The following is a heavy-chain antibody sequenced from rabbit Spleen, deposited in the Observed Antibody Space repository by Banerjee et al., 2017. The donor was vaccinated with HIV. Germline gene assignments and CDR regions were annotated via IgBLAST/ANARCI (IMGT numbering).Heavy chain of an antibody. V-gene: IGHV1S45*01. CDR1: GVSLNDKDV. D-gene: IGHD1-1*01. Sequence: EQLEESGGGLVKPEGSLTLTCKASGVSLNDKDVMCWVRQAPGKGLEWIACIDTNDGDTDYANWPKGRFTISKTSSTTVTLQMTRLTAADTGTYFCARDTSSSFSSYGMDLWGPGTLVTVS. CDR3: ARDTSSSFSSYGMDL. CDR2: IDTNDGDT. J-gene: IGHJ6*01.